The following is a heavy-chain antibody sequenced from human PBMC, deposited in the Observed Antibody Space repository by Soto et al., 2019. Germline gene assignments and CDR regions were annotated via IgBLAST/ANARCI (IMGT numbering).Heavy chain of an antibody. D-gene: IGHD1-26*01. CDR2: ISSSSSLI. Sequence: EVQLVESGGGLVKPGGSLRLSCAASGFSLSDYSMNWIRQAPGKGLEWVASISSSSSLIHYEESMKGRFTISRDNAKNSLYLQMNSLSAEDTAVYYCAGSSDDGRDNWGQGTLVTVSS. CDR1: GFSLSDYS. CDR3: AGSSDDGRDN. J-gene: IGHJ4*02. V-gene: IGHV3-21*01.